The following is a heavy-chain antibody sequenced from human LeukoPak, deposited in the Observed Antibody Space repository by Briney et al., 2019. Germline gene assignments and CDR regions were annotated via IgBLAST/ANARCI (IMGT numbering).Heavy chain of an antibody. CDR3: AGLFDSSSSPDWLDP. D-gene: IGHD6-6*01. CDR2: IYYSGST. CDR1: GGSISSSSYY. J-gene: IGHJ5*02. V-gene: IGHV4-39*01. Sequence: SETLSLTCTVPGGSISSSSYYWGWIRQPPGKGLEWIGSIYYSGSTYYNPSLKSRVTISVDTSKNQFSLKLSSVTAADTAVYYCAGLFDSSSSPDWLDPSGQGTLVTVSS.